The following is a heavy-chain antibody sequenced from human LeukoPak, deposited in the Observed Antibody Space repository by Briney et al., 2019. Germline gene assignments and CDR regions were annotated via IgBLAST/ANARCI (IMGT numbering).Heavy chain of an antibody. CDR1: GGSLSSYY. D-gene: IGHD3-10*01. CDR2: IYTSGTT. J-gene: IGHJ6*03. CDR3: GRVTMVRSRNGKSNYMDV. V-gene: IGHV4-4*07. Sequence: SDTLSLTCTVSGGSLSSYYWSWIRQPAGKGLESIGRIYTSGTTHHHPSLKSRVTMSVDTSKNQFSLTLLSVPAADTAVYYCGRVTMVRSRNGKSNYMDVWGKGTTVTVSS.